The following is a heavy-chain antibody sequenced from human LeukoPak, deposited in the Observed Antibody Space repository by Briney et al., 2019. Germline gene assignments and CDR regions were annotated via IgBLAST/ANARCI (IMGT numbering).Heavy chain of an antibody. J-gene: IGHJ3*02. CDR1: GFTFSSYS. D-gene: IGHD2-15*01. V-gene: IGHV3-21*04. Sequence: PGGSLRLSCAASGFTFSSYSMTWVRQAPGKGLEWVSSISSSSSYIYYADSVKGRFTISRDNAKNSLYLQMNSLRAEDTAVYYCARESSGGSYFHHLDAFDIWGQGTMVTVSS. CDR3: ARESSGGSYFHHLDAFDI. CDR2: ISSSSSYI.